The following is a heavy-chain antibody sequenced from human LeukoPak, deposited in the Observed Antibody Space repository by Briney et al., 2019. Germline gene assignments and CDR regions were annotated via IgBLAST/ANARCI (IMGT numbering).Heavy chain of an antibody. CDR3: ARAYGDLPLDY. V-gene: IGHV4-39*07. Sequence: TSETLSLTCTVSGGSISSNSYYWGWIRQPPGKGLEWIGSIYHSGSTYYNPSLKSRVTISVDTSKNQFSLKLSSVTAADTAVYYCARAYGDLPLDYWGQGTLVTVSS. D-gene: IGHD4-17*01. CDR1: GGSISSNSYY. J-gene: IGHJ4*02. CDR2: IYHSGST.